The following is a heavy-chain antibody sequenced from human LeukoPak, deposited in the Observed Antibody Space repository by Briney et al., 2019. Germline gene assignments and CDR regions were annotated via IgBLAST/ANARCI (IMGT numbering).Heavy chain of an antibody. J-gene: IGHJ6*03. CDR2: INHSGST. D-gene: IGHD3-22*01. Sequence: SETLSLTCAVYGGSFSGYYWSWIRQPPGKGLEWIGEINHSGSTNYNPSLKSRVTTSVDTSKNQFSLKLSSVTAADTAVYYCARVGYYYDSSGYYLTYYYYYMDVWGKGTTVTVSS. CDR3: ARVGYYYDSSGYYLTYYYYYMDV. V-gene: IGHV4-34*01. CDR1: GGSFSGYY.